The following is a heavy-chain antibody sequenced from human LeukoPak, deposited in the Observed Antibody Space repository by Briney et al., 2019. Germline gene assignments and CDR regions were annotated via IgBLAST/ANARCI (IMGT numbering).Heavy chain of an antibody. V-gene: IGHV1-24*01. Sequence: ASVKVSCKVSGYTLTELSMHWVRQAPGKGLEWMGGFDPEDGETIYAQKFQGRVTMTEDTSTDTAYMELGSLRSEDTAVYYCAPYGYYEPGLLNWFDPWGQGTLVTVSS. CDR3: APYGYYEPGLLNWFDP. CDR2: FDPEDGET. CDR1: GYTLTELS. J-gene: IGHJ5*02. D-gene: IGHD1-26*01.